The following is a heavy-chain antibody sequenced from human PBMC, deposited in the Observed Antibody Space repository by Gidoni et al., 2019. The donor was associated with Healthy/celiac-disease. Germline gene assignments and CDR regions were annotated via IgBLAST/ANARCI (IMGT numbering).Heavy chain of an antibody. V-gene: IGHV3-9*01. D-gene: IGHD3-3*02. CDR1: GFTFDDYA. J-gene: IGHJ4*02. CDR2: ITWDSGFI. CDR3: VKDLGHSISSGNDY. Sequence: EVQLVEPGGGLVQPGRSLSLSGAASGFTFDDYAMHWVRQAPGKGLEWVSIITWDSGFIDYADSVKGRFTISRDNAKNSLYLQMNSLRVEDTALYYCVKDLGHSISSGNDYWGQGTLVTVSS.